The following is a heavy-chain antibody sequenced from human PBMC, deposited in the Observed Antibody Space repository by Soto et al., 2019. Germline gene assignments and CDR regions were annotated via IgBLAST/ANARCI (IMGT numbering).Heavy chain of an antibody. D-gene: IGHD3-22*01. Sequence: QVQLVESGGGVVQPGRSLRLSCAASGFTFSNYAMHWVRQAPGKGLEWVAVISYDGINKYYADSVRGRFTISRDNSKNTLYLQMNSLRDEDKAVYYCARENDESSGYYYYFYYGMDVWGQGTTVTVSS. CDR1: GFTFSNYA. V-gene: IGHV3-30-3*01. CDR3: ARENDESSGYYYYFYYGMDV. J-gene: IGHJ6*02. CDR2: ISYDGINK.